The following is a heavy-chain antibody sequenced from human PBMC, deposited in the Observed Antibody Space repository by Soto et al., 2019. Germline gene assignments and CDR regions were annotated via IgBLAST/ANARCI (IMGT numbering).Heavy chain of an antibody. Sequence: QLQLQESGPGLVKPSETLSLTCTVSGGSITNSSYYWGWIRQPPGKGLEWIGTIYYSGSTYYNPSHKSPVTLTVDTSKNQPSLKPSSVTAADTAVYYCARLGRSSGSPRGWFDPWGQGTLVIVSS. CDR1: GGSITNSSYY. D-gene: IGHD3-10*01. CDR3: ARLGRSSGSPRGWFDP. V-gene: IGHV4-39*01. CDR2: IYYSGST. J-gene: IGHJ5*02.